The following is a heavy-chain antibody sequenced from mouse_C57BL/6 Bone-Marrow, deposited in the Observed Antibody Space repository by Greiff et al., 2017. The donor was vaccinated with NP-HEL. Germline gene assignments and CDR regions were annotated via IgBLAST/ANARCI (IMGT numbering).Heavy chain of an antibody. Sequence: EVQVVESGAELVRPGASVKLSCTASGFNIKDDYMHWVKQRPEQGLEWIGWIDPENGDTEYASKFQGKATITADTSSNTAYLQLSSLTSEDTAVYYCTTGGNYYGSSSWFAYWGQGTLVTVSA. D-gene: IGHD1-1*01. CDR3: TTGGNYYGSSSWFAY. V-gene: IGHV14-4*01. CDR2: IDPENGDT. CDR1: GFNIKDDY. J-gene: IGHJ3*01.